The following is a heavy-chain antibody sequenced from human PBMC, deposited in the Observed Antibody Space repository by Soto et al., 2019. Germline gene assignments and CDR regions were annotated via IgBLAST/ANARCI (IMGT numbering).Heavy chain of an antibody. CDR3: ARLDSGSYAYYYYYSMDV. Sequence: PGESLKISCKGSGYSFTTYWIGWVRQMPGKGLEWMGGIYPGDSNSRYSPSFQGQVTISADNSISTAYLQWSSLKASDTAMYYCARLDSGSYAYYYYYSMDVWGQGTTVTVSS. CDR1: GYSFTTYW. J-gene: IGHJ6*02. D-gene: IGHD1-26*01. CDR2: IYPGDSNS. V-gene: IGHV5-51*01.